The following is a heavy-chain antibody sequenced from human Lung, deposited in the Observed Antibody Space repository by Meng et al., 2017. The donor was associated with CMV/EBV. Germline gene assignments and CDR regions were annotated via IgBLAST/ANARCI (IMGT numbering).Heavy chain of an antibody. J-gene: IGHJ4*02. D-gene: IGHD2-15*01. V-gene: IGHV1-18*01. CDR3: ASGTPGRSYCDY. Sequence: PWVKQPATSATVACRSSGDTCGSYVVCWVRQAPGQGLEWMGWFVNYVDTYPAPKFQGRVTMTTDTHTNTAFMELRSLTSDDTAVYYCASGTPGRSYCDYWGQGTLVTVSS. CDR1: GDTCGSYV. CDR2: FVNYVDT.